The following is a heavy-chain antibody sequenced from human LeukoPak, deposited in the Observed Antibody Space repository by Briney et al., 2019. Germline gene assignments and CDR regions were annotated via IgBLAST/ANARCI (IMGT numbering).Heavy chain of an antibody. CDR2: IYSGGST. CDR1: GFNVSRNY. CDR3: ANGSSFISGYSYNWFDP. V-gene: IGHV3-53*01. D-gene: IGHD3-22*01. Sequence: PGGSLRLSCAASGFNVSRNYMSWVRQAPGKGLEWVSVIYSGGSTYYADSVKGRFTISRDNSKNTLYLQMDSLRVEDTAVYYCANGSSFISGYSYNWFDPWGQGTLVTVSS. J-gene: IGHJ5*02.